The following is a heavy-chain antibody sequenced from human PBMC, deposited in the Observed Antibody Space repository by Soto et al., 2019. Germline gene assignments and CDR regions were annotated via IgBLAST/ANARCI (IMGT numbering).Heavy chain of an antibody. Sequence: SQTLSLTCAISGDSVSIDITSWNWIRQSPSRGLEWLGRTYYRSKWFHDYAASVKSRITINPDTSKNQFSLELNSMTPEDTAVYYCARGNALDVWGQGNVVTVS. CDR1: GDSVSIDITS. V-gene: IGHV6-1*01. J-gene: IGHJ3*01. CDR2: TYYRSKWFH. D-gene: IGHD3-10*01. CDR3: ARGNALDV.